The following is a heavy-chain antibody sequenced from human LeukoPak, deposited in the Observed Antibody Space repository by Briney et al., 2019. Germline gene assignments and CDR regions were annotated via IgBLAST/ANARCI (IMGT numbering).Heavy chain of an antibody. CDR2: IYPGDSDT. Sequence: GESLKISCKGSGYSFTSYWIGWVRQMPGKGLEWMGIIYPGDSDTRYSPSFQGQVTISADKSISTAYLQWSSLKASDTAMYYCARRGAVAGTNTYFDYWGQGTLVTVSS. CDR3: ARRGAVAGTNTYFDY. V-gene: IGHV5-51*01. CDR1: GYSFTSYW. J-gene: IGHJ4*02. D-gene: IGHD6-19*01.